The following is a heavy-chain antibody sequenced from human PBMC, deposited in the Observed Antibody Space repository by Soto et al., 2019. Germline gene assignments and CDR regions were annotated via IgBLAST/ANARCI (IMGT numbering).Heavy chain of an antibody. V-gene: IGHV1-3*01. CDR3: ARVCSVFGHYCDGFDG. Sequence: ASVKVSCKASGYTFTTFGVHCVRQAPGQRQKWMGWINAGIGNTKYSQKFQGRVTITRDTSASTAYMELSSLRSEDTSVYYCARVCSVFGHYCDGFDGWGRRSTVIVSS. D-gene: IGHD3-10*01. CDR2: INAGIGNT. J-gene: IGHJ6*02. CDR1: GYTFTTFG.